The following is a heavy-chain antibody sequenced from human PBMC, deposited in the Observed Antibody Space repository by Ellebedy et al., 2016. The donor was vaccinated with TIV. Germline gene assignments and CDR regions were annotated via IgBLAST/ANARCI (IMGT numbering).Heavy chain of an antibody. CDR2: INSDGSII. J-gene: IGHJ3*02. D-gene: IGHD3-9*01. V-gene: IGHV3-74*01. CDR1: GFMFDRYW. Sequence: PGGSLRLSCAASGFMFDRYWMHWVRQAPGKGPVWVARINSDGSIISYADSVKGRFTISRDNAENTLYLQMNSLRAEDTAVYYCGRDYTNDVLTGYGDAFDIWGQGTMVTVSS. CDR3: GRDYTNDVLTGYGDAFDI.